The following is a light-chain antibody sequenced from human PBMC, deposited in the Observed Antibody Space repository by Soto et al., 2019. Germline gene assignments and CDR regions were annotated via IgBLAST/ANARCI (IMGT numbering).Light chain of an antibody. CDR3: QQCNNWPCT. CDR1: QSVNRQ. V-gene: IGKV3-15*01. CDR2: GTS. J-gene: IGKJ1*01. Sequence: EIVLMQSPGTISLSQGERVTLSCRASQSVNRQVVWYQHRPGQAPRLLIYGTSPRATGIQARFSGSGSGTEFTLTIGILHSEDFAVYYCQQCNNWPCTFGQGTKVDIK.